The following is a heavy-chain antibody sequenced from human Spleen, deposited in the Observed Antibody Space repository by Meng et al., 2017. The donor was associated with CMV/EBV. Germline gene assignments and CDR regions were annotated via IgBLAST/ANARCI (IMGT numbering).Heavy chain of an antibody. CDR2: INPNSGGT. V-gene: IGHV1-2*02. Sequence: SGYTFTGSYMNWVRQAPGQGLEWMGWINPNSGGTTYAQKFQGRVTMTRDTSISTAYMELSSVRSDDTAVYYCARSDFYESSGYYPDYWGQGTLVTVSS. D-gene: IGHD3-22*01. CDR1: GYTFTGSY. J-gene: IGHJ4*02. CDR3: ARSDFYESSGYYPDY.